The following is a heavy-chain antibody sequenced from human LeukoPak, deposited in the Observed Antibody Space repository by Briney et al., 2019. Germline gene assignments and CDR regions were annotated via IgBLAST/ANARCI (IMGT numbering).Heavy chain of an antibody. Sequence: PGGSLRLSCAASGFTFSSYWMSWVRQAPGKGLEWVANIKQDGSEKYYVDSVKGRFTISRDNAKNSLYLQMNSLRAEDTAVYYCARDRGGGYCSSTSCSKDAFDIWGQGTMVTVSS. J-gene: IGHJ3*02. D-gene: IGHD2-2*01. V-gene: IGHV3-7*01. CDR2: IKQDGSEK. CDR3: ARDRGGGYCSSTSCSKDAFDI. CDR1: GFTFSSYW.